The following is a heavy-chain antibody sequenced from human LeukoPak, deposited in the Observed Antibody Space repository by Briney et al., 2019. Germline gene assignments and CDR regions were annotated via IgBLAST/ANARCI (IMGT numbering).Heavy chain of an antibody. D-gene: IGHD2-21*02. CDR1: GYTFTGYY. CDR2: ISPNSGGT. V-gene: IGHV1-2*02. J-gene: IGHJ4*02. Sequence: ASVKVSCKASGYTFTGYYMHWVRQAPGQGLEWMGWISPNSGGTNYAQKFQGRVNMTRDTSISTAYMELSRLRSDDTAVYYCARDPRSKGVTDYWGQGTLVTVSS. CDR3: ARDPRSKGVTDY.